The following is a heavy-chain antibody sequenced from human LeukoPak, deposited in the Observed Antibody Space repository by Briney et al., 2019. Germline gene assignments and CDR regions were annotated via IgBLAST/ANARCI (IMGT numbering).Heavy chain of an antibody. J-gene: IGHJ4*02. V-gene: IGHV4-39*01. CDR2: IYYSGST. CDR3: ARGIAHPQALYYFDY. Sequence: SETLSLTCSVSGGSINSRPYYWGWIRQPPGKGLEWIGNIYYSGSTYYNPSLKSRVTISVDTSKNQLSLKLSSVTAADTAVYYCARGIAHPQALYYFDYWGQGTLVTVSS. CDR1: GGSINSRPYY. D-gene: IGHD6-13*01.